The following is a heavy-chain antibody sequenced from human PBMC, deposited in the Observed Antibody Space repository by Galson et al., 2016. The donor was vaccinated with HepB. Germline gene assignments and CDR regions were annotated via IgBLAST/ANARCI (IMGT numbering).Heavy chain of an antibody. CDR3: VRATVGFSGYESGMDV. Sequence: SLRLSCAASGFTSSHYDMHWVRLVAGRGLEWVSAIRSDSDTYYPGSVKGRFTVSRENAKNSLYLQMNNLRPGDTAVYDCVRATVGFSGYESGMDVWGQGTTVPVSS. J-gene: IGHJ6*02. CDR1: GFTSSHYD. CDR2: IRSDSDT. D-gene: IGHD5-12*01. V-gene: IGHV3-13*01.